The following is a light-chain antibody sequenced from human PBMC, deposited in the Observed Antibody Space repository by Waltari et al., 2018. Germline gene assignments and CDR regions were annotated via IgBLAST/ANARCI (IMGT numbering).Light chain of an antibody. CDR2: KAS. V-gene: IGKV1-5*03. CDR3: QQYNDDPRT. J-gene: IGKJ1*01. Sequence: DIQMTQSPSTLSASVGDRVTITCRASQSFSNWLAWYQQKPGKAPNLLIYKASSLESGVPSRFGGSGSGTEFTLTISGLQPDDFAAYYCQQYNDDPRTFGQGTEVEFK. CDR1: QSFSNW.